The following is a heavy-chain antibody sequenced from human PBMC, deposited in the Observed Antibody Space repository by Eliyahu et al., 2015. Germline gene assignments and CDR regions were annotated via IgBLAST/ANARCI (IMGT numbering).Heavy chain of an antibody. CDR1: GFSLSNXRMG. J-gene: IGHJ6*02. CDR3: ARFNVGDYNYYYGMDV. Sequence: QVTLKESGPVLVKPTETLTLTXNVXGFSLSNXRMGVSWIRXPPGKALEWLAHILSXDEKSYSAALQSRLAISRDTSRSRVVLTLTNVDPLDTSTYYCARFNVGDYNYYYGMDVWGPGTTVTVSS. CDR2: ILSXDEK. V-gene: IGHV2-26*02. D-gene: IGHD4-17*01.